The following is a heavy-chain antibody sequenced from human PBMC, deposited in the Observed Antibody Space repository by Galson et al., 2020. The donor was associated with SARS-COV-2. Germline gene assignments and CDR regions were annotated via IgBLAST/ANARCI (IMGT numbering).Heavy chain of an antibody. J-gene: IGHJ4*02. Sequence: SETLSLTCTVSGGSISSYYWSWIRQPAGKGLEWIGRIYASGSTNYNPSLKSRVSMSVDTSKNQFSLILSSVTAADTAVYYCATTFYYGSGSLNYFDYWGQGTLVTVSS. D-gene: IGHD3-10*01. CDR1: GGSISSYY. CDR2: IYASGST. V-gene: IGHV4-4*07. CDR3: ATTFYYGSGSLNYFDY.